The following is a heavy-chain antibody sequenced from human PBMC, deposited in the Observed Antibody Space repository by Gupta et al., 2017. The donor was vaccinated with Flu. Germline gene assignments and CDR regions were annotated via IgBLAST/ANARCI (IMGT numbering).Heavy chain of an antibody. V-gene: IGHV3-30*18. CDR2: TSYDGSNK. CDR3: AKVNQGIAVAPPGGFDY. CDR1: GFTFSSYG. J-gene: IGHJ4*02. Sequence: QVQLVESGGGVVQPGRSLRLSCAASGFTFSSYGMHWVRQAAGKGLEWVAVTSYDGSNKYYADSVKGRFTISRDNSKNTLYLQMNSLRAEDTAVYYCAKVNQGIAVAPPGGFDYWGQGTLVTVSS. D-gene: IGHD6-19*01.